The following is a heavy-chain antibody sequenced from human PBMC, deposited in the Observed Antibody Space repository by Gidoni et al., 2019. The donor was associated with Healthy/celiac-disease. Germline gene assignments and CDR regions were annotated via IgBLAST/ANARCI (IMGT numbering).Heavy chain of an antibody. V-gene: IGHV4-34*01. D-gene: IGHD5-12*01. Sequence: QVQLQQSGAGLFKPSETPSLTCAVYGGSFSCTYWSWIRQPPGKGLEWIGEINHSGSTNYNPSLKSRVTISVDTSKNQFSLKLSSVTAADTAVYYCARVGRWLQAYYYYYGMDVWGKGTTVTVSS. CDR3: ARVGRWLQAYYYYYGMDV. CDR1: GGSFSCTY. J-gene: IGHJ6*04. CDR2: INHSGST.